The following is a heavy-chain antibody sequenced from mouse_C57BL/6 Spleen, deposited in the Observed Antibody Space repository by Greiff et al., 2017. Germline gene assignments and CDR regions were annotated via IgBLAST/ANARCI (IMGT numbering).Heavy chain of an antibody. V-gene: IGHV2-9-1*01. CDR3: TRSDHDYDAMDY. Sequence: VMLVESGPGLVAPSQSLSITCTVSGFSLTSYAISWVRQPPGKGLEWLGVIWTGGGTNYNSALKSRLSISKDNSKSQDILKMNSLQADDTARYYCTRSDHDYDAMDYWGQGTSGTVSS. J-gene: IGHJ4*01. CDR2: IWTGGGT. CDR1: GFSLTSYA.